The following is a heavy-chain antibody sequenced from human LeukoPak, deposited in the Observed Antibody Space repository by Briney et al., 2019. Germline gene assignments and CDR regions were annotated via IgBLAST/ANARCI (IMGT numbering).Heavy chain of an antibody. CDR3: ARGTAMVRPYFDY. J-gene: IGHJ4*02. CDR2: ISYDGSNK. Sequence: GGSLRLSCAASGFTFSSYAMHWVRQAPGKGLEWVAVISYDGSNKYYADSAKGRFTISRDNSKNTLYLQMNSLRAEDTAVYYCARGTAMVRPYFDYWSQGTLVTVSS. CDR1: GFTFSSYA. D-gene: IGHD5-18*01. V-gene: IGHV3-30-3*01.